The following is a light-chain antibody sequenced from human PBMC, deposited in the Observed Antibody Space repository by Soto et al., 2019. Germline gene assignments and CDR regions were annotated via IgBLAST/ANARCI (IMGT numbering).Light chain of an antibody. J-gene: IGKJ1*01. CDR2: DDS. CDR3: QQYSSHST. V-gene: IGKV1-5*01. CDR1: QSISSW. Sequence: DIQMTQSPSTLSASVGDRVTITCRASQSISSWLAWYQQKPGKDPKLLIYDDSNLESGVPSRFSGSGSGTEFTLTISSLQPDDFATYYCQQYSSHSTFGQGTKVDNK.